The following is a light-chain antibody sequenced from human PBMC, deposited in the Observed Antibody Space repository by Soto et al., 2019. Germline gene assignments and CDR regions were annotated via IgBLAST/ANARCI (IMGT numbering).Light chain of an antibody. Sequence: IVLTQSPGTLSLSPGERATLSCRASRSVSNNYVAWYQRKPGQAPRLLIYGASSRATDIPRRFSGSGSGTDFTLTITRLEPEDFAVYYCQQYGSSPPTFGQGTKVESK. J-gene: IGKJ1*01. CDR3: QQYGSSPPT. V-gene: IGKV3-20*01. CDR1: RSVSNNY. CDR2: GAS.